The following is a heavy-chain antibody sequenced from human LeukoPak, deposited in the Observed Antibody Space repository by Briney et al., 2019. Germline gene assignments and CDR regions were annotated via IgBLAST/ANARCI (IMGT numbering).Heavy chain of an antibody. V-gene: IGHV4-39*07. D-gene: IGHD6-13*01. CDR2: INHSGST. CDR3: ARKRYSSSQNWFDP. Sequence: SETLSLTCTVSGGSISSGDYYWSWIRQPPGKGLEWIGEINHSGSTNYNPSLKSRVTISVDTSKNQFSLKLSSVTAADTAVYYCARKRYSSSQNWFDPRGQGTLVTVSS. CDR1: GGSISSGDYY. J-gene: IGHJ5*02.